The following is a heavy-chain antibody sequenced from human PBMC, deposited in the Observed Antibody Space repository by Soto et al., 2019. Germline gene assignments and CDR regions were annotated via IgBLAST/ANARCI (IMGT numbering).Heavy chain of an antibody. J-gene: IGHJ4*02. CDR1: GGTFSSYA. CDR3: ARVDGYSSSSLD. V-gene: IGHV1-69*13. CDR2: IIPIFGTA. Sequence: ASVKVSCKASGGTFSSYAISWVRQAPGQGLEWMGGIIPIFGTANYAQKFQGRVTITADESTSTAYMELSSLRSEDTAVYYCARVDGYSSSSLDWGQGTLVTVSS. D-gene: IGHD6-6*01.